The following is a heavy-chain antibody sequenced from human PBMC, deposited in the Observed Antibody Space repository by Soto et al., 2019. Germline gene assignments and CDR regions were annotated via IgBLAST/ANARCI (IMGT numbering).Heavy chain of an antibody. CDR3: ARQIYDSDTGPNFQYYFDS. J-gene: IGHJ4*02. Sequence: PGESLKISCKGAGYSFTTYWIGWVRQMPGKGLEWMAMIYPGNSDTRYSPYFQGQVTISADKSVGTAYLQWSSLRASDTAMYYCARQIYDSDTGPNFQYYFDSWGQGTPVTVSS. V-gene: IGHV5-51*01. CDR1: GYSFTTYW. CDR2: IYPGNSDT. D-gene: IGHD3-22*01.